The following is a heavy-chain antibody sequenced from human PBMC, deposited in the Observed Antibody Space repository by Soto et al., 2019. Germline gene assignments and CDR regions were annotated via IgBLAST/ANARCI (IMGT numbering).Heavy chain of an antibody. CDR1: GYMIHGCG. V-gene: IGHV1-18*04. Sequence: NLSSNASGYMIHGCGSIWVRQAPGQGLEWMGWISAYNGNTNYAQKLQGRVTMTTDTSTSTAYMELRSLRSDDTAVYYCARDDYGGIWGQAILVNGS. D-gene: IGHD4-17*01. J-gene: IGHJ4*02. CDR2: ISAYNGNT. CDR3: ARDDYGGI.